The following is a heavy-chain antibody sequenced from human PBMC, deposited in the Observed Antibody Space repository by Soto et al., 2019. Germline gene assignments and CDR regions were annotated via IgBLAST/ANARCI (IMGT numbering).Heavy chain of an antibody. J-gene: IGHJ4*02. CDR2: IYHSGAT. D-gene: IGHD3-9*01. V-gene: IGHV4-59*01. Sequence: SETLSLTCTVSGDSITSNYWSWIRQPPGKGLEWIGYIYHSGATNYNPSLISRVTISVDTSKKQFSLKLSSVTAADTAVYYCARERYEILTGYSTFDYWGQGTLVTVSS. CDR3: ARERYEILTGYSTFDY. CDR1: GDSITSNY.